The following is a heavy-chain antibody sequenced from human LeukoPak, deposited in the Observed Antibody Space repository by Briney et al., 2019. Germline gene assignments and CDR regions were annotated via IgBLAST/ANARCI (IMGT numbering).Heavy chain of an antibody. CDR3: ARGQGTVTTH. J-gene: IGHJ4*02. Sequence: SETLSLTCAVSGGSFSGYYWTWIRQPPGEGLEWIGEINHSGSANYNPSLKSRVTISLDTSKNQFSLKLSTVTAADTAVYYCARGQGTVTTHWGQGTLVTVSS. CDR2: INHSGSA. CDR1: GGSFSGYY. D-gene: IGHD4-17*01. V-gene: IGHV4-34*01.